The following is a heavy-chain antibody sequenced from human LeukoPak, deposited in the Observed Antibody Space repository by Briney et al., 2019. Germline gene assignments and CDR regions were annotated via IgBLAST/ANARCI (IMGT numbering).Heavy chain of an antibody. V-gene: IGHV3-21*01. Sequence: GGSLRLSCAASGFAFSRSAMHWVRQAPGKGLEWVSSISSSSSYIYYADSVKGRFTISRDNAKNSLYLQMNSLRAEDTAVYYCARDRVAGIFDYWGQGTLVTVSS. D-gene: IGHD6-19*01. CDR2: ISSSSSYI. J-gene: IGHJ4*02. CDR3: ARDRVAGIFDY. CDR1: GFAFSRSA.